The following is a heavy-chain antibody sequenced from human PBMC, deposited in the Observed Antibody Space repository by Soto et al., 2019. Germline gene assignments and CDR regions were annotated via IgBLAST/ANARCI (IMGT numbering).Heavy chain of an antibody. CDR1: GGTFSSYA. J-gene: IGHJ4*02. D-gene: IGHD3-9*01. CDR3: ARSGPEFDWLLLDY. Sequence: SVKVSCKASGGTFSSYAISWVRQAPGQGLEWMGGIIPIFGTANYAQKFQGRVTITADESTSTAYMELSSLRSEDTAVYYCARSGPEFDWLLLDYWGQGTLVTVSS. CDR2: IIPIFGTA. V-gene: IGHV1-69*13.